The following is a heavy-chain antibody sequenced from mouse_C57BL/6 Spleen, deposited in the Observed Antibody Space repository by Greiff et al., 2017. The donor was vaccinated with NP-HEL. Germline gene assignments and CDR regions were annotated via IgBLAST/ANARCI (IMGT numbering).Heavy chain of an antibody. J-gene: IGHJ2*01. D-gene: IGHD2-3*01. CDR2: INYDGSST. CDR1: GFTFSDYY. CDR3: ARAHDGYYFDY. V-gene: IGHV5-16*01. Sequence: EVQLQESEGGLVQPGSSMKLSCTASGFTFSDYYMAWVRQVPEKGLEWVANINYDGSSTYYMDSLKSSFIISRDNAKNILYLHRSSLKSEDTATYDCARAHDGYYFDYWGQGTTLTVSS.